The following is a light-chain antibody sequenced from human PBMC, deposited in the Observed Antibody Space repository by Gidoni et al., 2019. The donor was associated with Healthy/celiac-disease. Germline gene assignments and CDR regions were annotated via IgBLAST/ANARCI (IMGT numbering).Light chain of an antibody. CDR2: AAS. CDR3: QQLNSYPLT. J-gene: IGKJ4*01. V-gene: IGKV1-9*01. Sequence: DIQLPQSPSFLSASVGDRVTITCRTSQVISSYLAWYQQKVRKAPKLLIYAASNLQSGVPSRFSGSGSGTEFTLTISTLQPEDFATYYCQQLNSYPLTFGGGTKVEIK. CDR1: QVISSY.